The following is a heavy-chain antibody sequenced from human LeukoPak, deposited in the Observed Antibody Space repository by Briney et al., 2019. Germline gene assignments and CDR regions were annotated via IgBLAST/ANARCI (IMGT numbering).Heavy chain of an antibody. CDR1: GDSVSGVY. Sequence: SETLSLTCTVSGDSVSGVYWSWIRQPPGKGLEWIGYVYHSGDTNYNPSLKSRVTMSLDTSKNQVSLRLSSVTAADTAVYYCARHPFATPFDYWGRGTLLTVSS. CDR2: VYHSGDT. CDR3: ARHPFATPFDY. V-gene: IGHV4-59*08. D-gene: IGHD2-15*01. J-gene: IGHJ4*02.